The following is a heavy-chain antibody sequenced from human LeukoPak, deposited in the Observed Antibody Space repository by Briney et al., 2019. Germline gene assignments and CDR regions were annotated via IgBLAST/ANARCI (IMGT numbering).Heavy chain of an antibody. V-gene: IGHV3-7*05. CDR2: INQDGSEK. J-gene: IGHJ4*02. CDR1: GFTFSTYW. CDR3: ARGSNWAFDY. D-gene: IGHD7-27*01. Sequence: VGSLRLSCAASGFTFSTYWMSWVRQAPGKGLEWVANINQDGSEKYYVDSVKGRLTLSRDNAKTSLYLQMNSLRAEDTAIYYCARGSNWAFDYWGQGTLVTVS.